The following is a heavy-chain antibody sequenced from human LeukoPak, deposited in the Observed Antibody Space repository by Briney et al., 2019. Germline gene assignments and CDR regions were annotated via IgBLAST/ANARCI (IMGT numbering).Heavy chain of an antibody. CDR2: INPNSGGT. CDR3: AGVPHRGTIVELPGTILDAFDI. D-gene: IGHD1-7*01. Sequence: GASVKVSCKVSGYTFTVTGYYIHWVRRAPGQGLEWMGWINPNSGGTNYAQRLQGRITMTRDTSISTAYMELSSLRSDDTALYYCAGVPHRGTIVELPGTILDAFDIWSQGTMVTVSS. J-gene: IGHJ3*02. V-gene: IGHV1-2*02. CDR1: GYTFTVTGYY.